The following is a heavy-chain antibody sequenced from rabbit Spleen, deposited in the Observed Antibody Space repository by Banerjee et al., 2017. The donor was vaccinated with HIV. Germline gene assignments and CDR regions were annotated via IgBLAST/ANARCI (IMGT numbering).Heavy chain of an antibody. V-gene: IGHV1S40*01. D-gene: IGHD1-1*01. Sequence: QSLEESGGDLVKPGASLTLTCTASGLSFSISSYMCWVRQAPGKGLEWIACIDAGTSGFTYFATWAKGRFAISKTSSTTVTLQMTRLTAADTATYFCARDTSSSFSSYGMDLWGPGTLVTVS. CDR3: ARDTSSSFSSYGMDL. J-gene: IGHJ6*01. CDR2: IDAGTSGFT. CDR1: GLSFSISSY.